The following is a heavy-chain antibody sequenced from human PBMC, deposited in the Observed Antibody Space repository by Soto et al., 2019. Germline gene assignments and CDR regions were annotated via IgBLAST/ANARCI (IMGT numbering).Heavy chain of an antibody. CDR3: ASQPRYFTIFGVVPLPSWFDP. D-gene: IGHD3-3*01. V-gene: IGHV4-39*01. CDR2: IYYSGST. J-gene: IGHJ5*02. CDR1: GGSISSSSYY. Sequence: PSETLSLTCTVSGGSISSSSYYWGWIRQPPGKGLEWIGSIYYSGSTYYNPSLKSQVTISVDTSKNQFSLKLRSVTAADTAVYYCASQPRYFTIFGVVPLPSWFDPWGQGTLVTVSS.